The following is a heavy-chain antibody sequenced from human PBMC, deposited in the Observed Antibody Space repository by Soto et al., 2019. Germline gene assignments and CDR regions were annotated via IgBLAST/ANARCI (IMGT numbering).Heavy chain of an antibody. Sequence: PSETLSLTCAVYGGSFSGYYWSWIRQPPGKGLEWIGEINHSGSTNYNPSLKSRVTISVDTSKNQFSLKLSSVTAADTAVYYSSRERALLLWFGELINWFDPWGQGTLVTVSS. CDR2: INHSGST. D-gene: IGHD3-10*01. CDR3: SRERALLLWFGELINWFDP. J-gene: IGHJ5*02. CDR1: GGSFSGYY. V-gene: IGHV4-34*01.